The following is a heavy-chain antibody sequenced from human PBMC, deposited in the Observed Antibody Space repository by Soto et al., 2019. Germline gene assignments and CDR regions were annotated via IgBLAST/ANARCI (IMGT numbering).Heavy chain of an antibody. CDR3: ARGRFWPGYYYYMDV. D-gene: IGHD3-3*01. CDR2: IYSGGST. Sequence: GGSLRLSCAASGFTVSSNYMSWVRQAPGKGLEWVSVIYSGGSTYYADSVKGRFTISRDNSKNTLYLQMNSLRAEDTAVYYCARGRFWPGYYYYMDVWGKGTTVTVSS. J-gene: IGHJ6*03. V-gene: IGHV3-66*01. CDR1: GFTVSSNY.